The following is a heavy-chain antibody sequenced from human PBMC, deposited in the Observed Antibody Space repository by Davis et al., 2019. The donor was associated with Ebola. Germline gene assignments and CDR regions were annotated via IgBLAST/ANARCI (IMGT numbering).Heavy chain of an antibody. CDR3: ARENWDDHFFDH. CDR1: GGSISSGAYY. J-gene: IGHJ4*02. CDR2: ISYSGNP. D-gene: IGHD1-1*01. Sequence: PSETLSLTCTVSGGSISSGAYYWTSIRQHPAKGLEWIGYISYSGNPYYYPSLKSRVVVSLDTSQNQFSLKLSSVTAADTAVYYCARENWDDHFFDHWGQGTLVAVSS. V-gene: IGHV4-31*03.